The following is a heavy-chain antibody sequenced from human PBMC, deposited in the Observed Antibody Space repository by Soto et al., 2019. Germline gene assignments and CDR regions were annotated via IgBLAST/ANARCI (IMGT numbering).Heavy chain of an antibody. CDR1: GGSISSGGYY. D-gene: IGHD2-2*01. CDR2: IYYSGST. Sequence: QVQLQESGPGLVKPSQTLSLTCTVSGGSISSGGYYWSWIRQHPGKGLEWIGYIYYSGSTYYNPSLKSRVTISVETSKNQFSLKLSSVTAADTAVYYCARERPGYCSSTSCSQGVDYWGQGTLVTVSS. V-gene: IGHV4-31*03. CDR3: ARERPGYCSSTSCSQGVDY. J-gene: IGHJ4*02.